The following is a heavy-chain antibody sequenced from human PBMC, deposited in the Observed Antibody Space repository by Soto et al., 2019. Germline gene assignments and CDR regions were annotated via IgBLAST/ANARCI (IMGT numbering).Heavy chain of an antibody. J-gene: IGHJ5*02. CDR1: GGSISSSSYY. V-gene: IGHV4-39*01. CDR2: IYYSGST. Sequence: SETLSLTCTVSGGSISSSSYYWGWIRQPPGKGLEWIGSIYYSGSTYYNPSLKSRVTISVDTSKNQFSLKLSSVTAADTAVYYCATSPDYYDSSGYFYGWFDPWGQGTLVTVSS. CDR3: ATSPDYYDSSGYFYGWFDP. D-gene: IGHD3-22*01.